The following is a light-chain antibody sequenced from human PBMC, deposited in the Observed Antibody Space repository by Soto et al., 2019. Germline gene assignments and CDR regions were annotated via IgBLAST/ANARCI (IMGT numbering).Light chain of an antibody. CDR2: GNN. Sequence: QSVLTQPPSVSGAPGQRVTISCTGSSPNIGAGYGVHWYQHLPGTAPKLLIYGNNNRPSGVPDRFSASKSGPSASLAITGLQADDEADYYCQSYDSSLSAPYVFGTGTKVTV. CDR1: SPNIGAGYG. J-gene: IGLJ1*01. CDR3: QSYDSSLSAPYV. V-gene: IGLV1-40*01.